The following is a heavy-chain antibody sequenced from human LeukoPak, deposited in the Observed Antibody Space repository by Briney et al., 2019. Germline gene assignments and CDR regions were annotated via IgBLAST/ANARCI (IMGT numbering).Heavy chain of an antibody. CDR2: INPNSGGT. Sequence: ASVKVSCKASGYTFTGYYMHWVRQAPGQGLEWMGWINPNSGGTNYAQKFQGRVTMTRDTSISTAYMELSRLRSDDTAVYYCARSSLGDFWSNYCYMDVWGKGTTVTVSS. V-gene: IGHV1-2*02. J-gene: IGHJ6*03. CDR3: ARSSLGDFWSNYCYMDV. D-gene: IGHD3-3*01. CDR1: GYTFTGYY.